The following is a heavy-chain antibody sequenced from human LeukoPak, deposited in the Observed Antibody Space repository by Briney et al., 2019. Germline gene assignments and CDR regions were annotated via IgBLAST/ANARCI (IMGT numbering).Heavy chain of an antibody. CDR1: GFTFSSYA. CDR3: ARDRRWARSTDAFDI. D-gene: IGHD4-23*01. V-gene: IGHV3-23*01. J-gene: IGHJ3*02. Sequence: GGSLRLSCAASGFTFSSYAMSWVRQAPGKGLEWVSAISGSGGSTYYADSVKGRFTISRDNSKNTLYLQMNSLRAEDTAVYYCARDRRWARSTDAFDIWGQGTMVTVSS. CDR2: ISGSGGST.